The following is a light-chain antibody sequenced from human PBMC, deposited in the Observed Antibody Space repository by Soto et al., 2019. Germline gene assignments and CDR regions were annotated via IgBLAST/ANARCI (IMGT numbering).Light chain of an antibody. CDR2: DVG. J-gene: IGLJ1*01. CDR3: SSCTTSSTLHV. V-gene: IGLV2-14*03. CDR1: SSDVGSYNY. Sequence: QSVLTQPASVSGSPGQSITISCTGTSSDVGSYNYVSWYQQYPGKAPKLMIYDVGNRPSGLSNRFSGSKSGNTAFLTISGLQAEDEADYYCSSCTTSSTLHVFGTGTQLTVL.